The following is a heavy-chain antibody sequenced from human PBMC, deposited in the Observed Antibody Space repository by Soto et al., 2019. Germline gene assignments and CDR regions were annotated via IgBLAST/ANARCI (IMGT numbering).Heavy chain of an antibody. CDR1: GWAFSAYY. CDR3: ARGVGYAGVDY. CDR2: MNLSGST. Sequence: SETLSLTCAIYGWAFSAYYWSWIRQPPGKGLEWIGEMNLSGSTNYNPSLKSRVTISVDRSKNQFSLKLSSVTAADTAVYYCARGVGYAGVDYWGQGTLVTVS. D-gene: IGHD5-12*01. V-gene: IGHV4-34*01. J-gene: IGHJ4*02.